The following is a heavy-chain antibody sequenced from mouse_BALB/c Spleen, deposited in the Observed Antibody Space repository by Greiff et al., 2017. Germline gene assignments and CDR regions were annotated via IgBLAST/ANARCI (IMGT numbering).Heavy chain of an antibody. CDR2: ISNGGGST. V-gene: IGHV5-12-2*01. CDR3: ARDLGRGVFDY. J-gene: IGHJ2*01. Sequence: DVKLQESGGGLVQPGGSLKLSCAASGFTFSSYTMSWVRQTPEKRLEWVAYISNGGGSTYYPDTVKGRFTISRDNAKNTLYLQMSSLKSEDTAMYYCARDLGRGVFDYWGQGTTLTVSS. D-gene: IGHD4-1*01. CDR1: GFTFSSYT.